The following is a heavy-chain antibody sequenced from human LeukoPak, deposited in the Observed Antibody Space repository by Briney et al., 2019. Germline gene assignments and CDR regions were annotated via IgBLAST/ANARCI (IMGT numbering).Heavy chain of an antibody. Sequence: GGSLRLSCAASGFTFDDYTMHWVRHAPGKGLEWVSLISWDGGSTYYADSVKGRFTISRDNSKNSLYLQMNSLRTEDTALYYCAKSPNDYGDYGTSYFDYWGQGTLVTVSS. V-gene: IGHV3-43*01. CDR3: AKSPNDYGDYGTSYFDY. J-gene: IGHJ4*02. CDR2: ISWDGGST. CDR1: GFTFDDYT. D-gene: IGHD4-17*01.